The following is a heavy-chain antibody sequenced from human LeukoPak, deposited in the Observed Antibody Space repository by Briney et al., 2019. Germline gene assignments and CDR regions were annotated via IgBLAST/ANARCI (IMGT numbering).Heavy chain of an antibody. CDR1: GFTLGSYW. D-gene: IGHD6-19*01. CDR3: ARTVAGKGNAFDI. CDR2: INSDGSTT. V-gene: IGHV3-74*01. J-gene: IGHJ3*02. Sequence: VGSLRLSCVGSGFTLGSYWMHWVRQAPGKGLVWVSRINSDGSTTSDADSVKGRFTISRDNAKNTLYLQMNSLRADDTAVYYCARTVAGKGNAFDIWGQGTLVTVSP.